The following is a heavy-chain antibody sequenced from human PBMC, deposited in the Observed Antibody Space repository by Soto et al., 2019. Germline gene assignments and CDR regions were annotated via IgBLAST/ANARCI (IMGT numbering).Heavy chain of an antibody. D-gene: IGHD1-1*01. CDR2: ISGSGGST. J-gene: IGHJ6*02. CDR1: GFTFSSYA. V-gene: IGHV3-23*01. Sequence: EVQLLESGGGLVQPGGSLRLSCAASGFTFSSYAMSWVRQAPGKGLEWVSAISGSGGSTYYADSVKGRFTISRDNSKNTLYLQMNSLRAEDTAVYYCAKRIPYNWNDSHLGMDVWGQWTTVTVSS. CDR3: AKRIPYNWNDSHLGMDV.